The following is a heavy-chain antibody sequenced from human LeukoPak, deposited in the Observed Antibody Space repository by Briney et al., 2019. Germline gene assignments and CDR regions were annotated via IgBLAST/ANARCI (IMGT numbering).Heavy chain of an antibody. Sequence: ASVTVSCKASGYTFTSYDINWVRQATGQGLEWMGWMNPNSGNTGYAQKFQGRVTMTRNTSISTAYMELSSLRSEDTAVYDCARVYYDSSGYYGFDYWGQGTLVTVSS. J-gene: IGHJ4*02. CDR3: ARVYYDSSGYYGFDY. CDR2: MNPNSGNT. D-gene: IGHD3-22*01. V-gene: IGHV1-8*01. CDR1: GYTFTSYD.